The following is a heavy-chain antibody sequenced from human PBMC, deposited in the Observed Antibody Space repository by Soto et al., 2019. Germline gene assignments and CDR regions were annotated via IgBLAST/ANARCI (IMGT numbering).Heavy chain of an antibody. J-gene: IGHJ3*02. CDR1: GFSLSTSGMC. D-gene: IGHD3-22*01. Sequence: SGPTLVNPTQTLTLTCTFSGFSLSTSGMCVSWIRQPPGKAPEWLALIDWDDDKYYSTSLKTRLTISKDTSKNQVVLTMTNMDPVDTATYYCARFTRNYDSSGSHAFDIWGQGTMVTVSS. CDR3: ARFTRNYDSSGSHAFDI. CDR2: IDWDDDK. V-gene: IGHV2-70*01.